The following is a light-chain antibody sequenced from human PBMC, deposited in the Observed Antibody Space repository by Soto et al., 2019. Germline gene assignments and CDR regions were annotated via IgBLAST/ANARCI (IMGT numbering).Light chain of an antibody. CDR2: EGS. J-gene: IGLJ2*01. CDR1: SSDVGSYNL. V-gene: IGLV2-23*01. Sequence: QSVLTQPASVSGSPGQSITISCTGTSSDVGSYNLVSWYQQHPGKAPKLMIYEGSKRPSGVSNRFSGCKSGNTASLSISGLEAEDGADYYCCSYAGSSTVVFGGGTKLTVL. CDR3: CSYAGSSTVV.